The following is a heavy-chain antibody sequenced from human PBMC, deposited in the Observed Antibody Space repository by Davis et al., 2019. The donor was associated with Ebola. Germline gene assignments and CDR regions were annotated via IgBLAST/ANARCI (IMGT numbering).Heavy chain of an antibody. CDR1: EFSFRSYW. V-gene: IGHV3-74*01. Sequence: PGGSLRLSCVASEFSFRSYWIDWVRHALGKVLDWVSRIYTDGSITDYADSVRVRFTISRDNAKNTLFLQMNSLRADDTAVYYCARDVAGRAGYWGQGTLVTVSS. CDR2: IYTDGSIT. J-gene: IGHJ4*02. D-gene: IGHD1-14*01. CDR3: ARDVAGRAGY.